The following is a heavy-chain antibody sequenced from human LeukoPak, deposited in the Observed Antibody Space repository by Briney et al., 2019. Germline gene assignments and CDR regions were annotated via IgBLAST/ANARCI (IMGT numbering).Heavy chain of an antibody. CDR2: ISSNGDSI. CDR3: ASGYSYFYFDY. J-gene: IGHJ4*02. D-gene: IGHD5-18*01. Sequence: PGGSLRLSCAASGFTFSSYAMHWVRRAPGKGLEYVSAISSNGDSIYYANSVKGRFTISRDNSKNTLYLQMGSLRAEDMAVYYCASGYSYFYFDYWGQGTLVTVSS. CDR1: GFTFSSYA. V-gene: IGHV3-64*01.